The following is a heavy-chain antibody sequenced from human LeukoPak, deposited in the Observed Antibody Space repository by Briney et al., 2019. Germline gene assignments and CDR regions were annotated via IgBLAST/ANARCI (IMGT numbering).Heavy chain of an antibody. D-gene: IGHD3-10*01. Sequence: GGSLRLSCAASGFTFSSSWMHWVRQVPGKWLMWVSRIHGDGSRIKYADSVKGRFTISRDNAKNTLYLQMSSLRAEDTAVYYCAREWFGSESGYWGQGTLVTVSS. V-gene: IGHV3-74*01. J-gene: IGHJ4*02. CDR2: IHGDGSRI. CDR1: GFTFSSSW. CDR3: AREWFGSESGY.